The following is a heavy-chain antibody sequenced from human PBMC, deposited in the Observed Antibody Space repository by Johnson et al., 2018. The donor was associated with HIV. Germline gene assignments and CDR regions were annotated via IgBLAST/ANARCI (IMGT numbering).Heavy chain of an antibody. J-gene: IGHJ3*02. V-gene: IGHV3-20*04. CDR1: GFTLDDYG. CDR3: ARGPGYSSSWYVNTDAFDI. D-gene: IGHD6-13*01. CDR2: INWNGGST. Sequence: VQLVESGGGVVRPGGSLRLSCAASGFTLDDYGMSWVRQVPGKGLEWVSGINWNGGSTGYADSVKGRFTISRDNAKNSLYLQMNSLRAEDTALYYCARGPGYSSSWYVNTDAFDIWGQGTIVTVSS.